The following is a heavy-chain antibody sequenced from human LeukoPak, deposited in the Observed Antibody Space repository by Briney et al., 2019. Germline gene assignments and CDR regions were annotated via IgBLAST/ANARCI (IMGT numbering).Heavy chain of an antibody. D-gene: IGHD2-21*02. CDR2: ISNTDSYT. J-gene: IGHJ4*02. Sequence: NPGGSLRLSCAASGFIFSDYYMTWVRQAPGKGLEWISYISNTDSYTNYADSVKGRFTISRDNVKNSLFLQMNSLRPEDTAVYYCARGRQTVGYCAGDCYSNYWGQGALVTVSS. CDR1: GFIFSDYY. CDR3: ARGRQTVGYCAGDCYSNY. V-gene: IGHV3-11*05.